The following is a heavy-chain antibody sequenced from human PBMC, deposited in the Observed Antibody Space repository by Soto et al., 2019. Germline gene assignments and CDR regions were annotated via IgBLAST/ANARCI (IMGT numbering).Heavy chain of an antibody. Sequence: ASVKVSCKASGYTFTSYDINWVRQATGQGLEWMGWMNPNSGNTGYAQKFQGRVTMTRNTSISTAYMELSSLRSEDTAVYYCATNVWGSYRDAFDIWGQGTMVTGSS. CDR3: ATNVWGSYRDAFDI. CDR2: MNPNSGNT. V-gene: IGHV1-8*01. J-gene: IGHJ3*02. D-gene: IGHD3-16*02. CDR1: GYTFTSYD.